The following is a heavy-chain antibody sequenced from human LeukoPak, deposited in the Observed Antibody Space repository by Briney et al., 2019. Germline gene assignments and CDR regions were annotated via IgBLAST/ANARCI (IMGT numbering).Heavy chain of an antibody. Sequence: PGGSLRLSCVASGFTFSAYSMNWVRQAPGQGPEWVSSISGSGRTRYDADSVKGRFTTSRDNAKNSLYLQMNSLRPEDTAVYFCTRDIRLTTDRDAFDIWGQGTMVTVSS. CDR3: TRDIRLTTDRDAFDI. J-gene: IGHJ3*02. V-gene: IGHV3-21*01. D-gene: IGHD1-14*01. CDR1: GFTFSAYS. CDR2: ISGSGRTR.